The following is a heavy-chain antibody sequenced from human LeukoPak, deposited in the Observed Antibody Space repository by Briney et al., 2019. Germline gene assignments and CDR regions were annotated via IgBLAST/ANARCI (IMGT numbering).Heavy chain of an antibody. CDR1: GYMFTTYG. Sequence: GASVKVSCKTSGYMFTTYGVSWVRQAPGRGLEWMGWISVYKGTTKYAQKFQDRVTLTTETSTSTAYMELRTLRFDDTAVYYCASDFRGFGDYFYMDVWGKGTTVTVSS. D-gene: IGHD3-10*01. CDR2: ISVYKGTT. V-gene: IGHV1-18*01. CDR3: ASDFRGFGDYFYMDV. J-gene: IGHJ6*03.